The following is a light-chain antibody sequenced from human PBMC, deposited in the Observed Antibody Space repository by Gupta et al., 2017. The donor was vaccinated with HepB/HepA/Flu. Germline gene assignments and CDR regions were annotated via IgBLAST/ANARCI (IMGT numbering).Light chain of an antibody. J-gene: IGKJ4*01. CDR3: MQALQTPLT. CDR2: LGS. V-gene: IGKV2-28*01. Sequence: DIVMTQSPLSLLVIPGEPASISCRSSQSLLHINGYHSLDLYLQKPGQSPQLLIYLGSNRASGGPDRFSGSGSGTDFTLKISRVEAEDVGVYYCMQALQTPLTFGGGTKVEIK. CDR1: QSLLHINGYHS.